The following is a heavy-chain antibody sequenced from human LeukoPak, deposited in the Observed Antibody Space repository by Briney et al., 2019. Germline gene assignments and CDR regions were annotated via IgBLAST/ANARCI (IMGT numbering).Heavy chain of an antibody. CDR1: GFTFRTYG. V-gene: IGHV3-23*01. Sequence: PGGSLRLSCEASGFTFRTYGMTWVRQAPGKGLEWVSGITGSSTWTYYADSVRGRFTISRDNSKNTLHLQMNNLTADDTAIYYCARDRGIADQVFDYWGQGTLVTVSS. CDR3: ARDRGIADQVFDY. J-gene: IGHJ4*02. D-gene: IGHD2-15*01. CDR2: ITGSSTWT.